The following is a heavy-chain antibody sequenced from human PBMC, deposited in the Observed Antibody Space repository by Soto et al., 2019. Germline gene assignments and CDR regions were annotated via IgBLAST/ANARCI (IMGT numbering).Heavy chain of an antibody. J-gene: IGHJ6*02. V-gene: IGHV1-3*01. CDR2: INAGNGNT. D-gene: IGHD3-10*01. Sequence: ASVKVSCKASGYTFTSYAMHWVRQAPGQRLEWMGWINAGNGNTKYSQKFQGRVTITRDTSAGTVYMQLSSLTSEDTVIYYCGSTNYNPSLKSRVTISVDTSKNQFSLKLSSVTAADTAVYYCAREGGGLAAAGKNPPHSVYYGMDVWGQGTTITVS. CDR3: GSTNYNPSLKSRVTISVDTSKNQFSLKLSSVTAADTAVYYCAREGGGLAAAGKNPPHSVYYGMDV. CDR1: GYTFTSYA.